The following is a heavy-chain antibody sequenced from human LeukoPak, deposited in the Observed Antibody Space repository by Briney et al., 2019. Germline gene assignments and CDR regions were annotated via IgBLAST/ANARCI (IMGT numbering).Heavy chain of an antibody. CDR3: ARTMGTSTSSTLDY. CDR2: IYPGDSDT. CDR1: GYSFTTYW. Sequence: GESLKISCKGSGYSFTTYWIAWVRQMPGKGLEWMGTIYPGDSDTRYSPSFQGQVTISADKSITTAHLQWSSLKASDTAIYYCARTMGTSTSSTLDYWGQGTLVTVSS. V-gene: IGHV5-51*01. J-gene: IGHJ4*02. D-gene: IGHD2-2*01.